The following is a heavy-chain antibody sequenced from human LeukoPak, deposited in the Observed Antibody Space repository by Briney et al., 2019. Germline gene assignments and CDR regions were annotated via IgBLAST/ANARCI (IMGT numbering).Heavy chain of an antibody. D-gene: IGHD5-18*01. CDR3: AKDPGGLWLLKIVNYYFDY. CDR1: GFTFSSYA. Sequence: PGGSLRLSCAASGFTFSSYAMSWVRQAPGKGLEWVSAISGSGGSTYYADSVKGRFTISRDNSKNTLYLQMNSLRAEDTAVYYCAKDPGGLWLLKIVNYYFDYWGQGTLVTVSS. V-gene: IGHV3-23*01. CDR2: ISGSGGST. J-gene: IGHJ4*02.